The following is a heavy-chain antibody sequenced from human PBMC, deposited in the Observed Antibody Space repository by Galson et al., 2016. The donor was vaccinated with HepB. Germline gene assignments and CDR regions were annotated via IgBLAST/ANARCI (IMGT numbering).Heavy chain of an antibody. Sequence: SLRLSCAASGFTFSDYYMNWIHQAPGKGLEWISYISSRSSTIYYADSVKGRFTISRDNAKNSLFLQMNSLRAEDTAAYYCATMDYNANSAYWGQGTLVTVSS. D-gene: IGHD4-11*01. V-gene: IGHV3-11*04. CDR2: ISSRSSTI. CDR1: GFTFSDYY. CDR3: ATMDYNANSAY. J-gene: IGHJ4*02.